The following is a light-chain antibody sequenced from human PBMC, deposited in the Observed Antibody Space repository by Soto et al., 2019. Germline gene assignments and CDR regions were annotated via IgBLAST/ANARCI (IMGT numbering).Light chain of an antibody. CDR3: QQYGSSPT. Sequence: EILLTQSPSTLSLSPGEGVTLSCRASQSVTVNSLAWYQQKPGQAPRLLIYGASSRATGIPDRFSGSGSGTDFTLTISRLEPEDFAVYYCQQYGSSPTFGQGTKVDIK. CDR2: GAS. V-gene: IGKV3-20*01. CDR1: QSVTVNS. J-gene: IGKJ1*01.